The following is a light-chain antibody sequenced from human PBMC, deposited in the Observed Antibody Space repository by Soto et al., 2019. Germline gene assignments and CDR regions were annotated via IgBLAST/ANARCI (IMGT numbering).Light chain of an antibody. CDR1: SSNIGNNY. J-gene: IGLJ1*01. V-gene: IGLV1-51*02. CDR2: ENN. CDR3: GTWDSSLYV. Sequence: QSVLTQPPSVSAAPGQKVTISCSGSSSNIGNNYVSWYQQLPGTAPKLLIYENNKRPSGIPDRFSGSKSGTSATLGITGLQTGDEADYYCGTWDSSLYVFGTGTKVTV.